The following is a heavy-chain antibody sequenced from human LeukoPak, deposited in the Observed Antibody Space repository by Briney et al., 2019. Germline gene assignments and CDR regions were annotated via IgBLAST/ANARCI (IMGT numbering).Heavy chain of an antibody. Sequence: ASVKDSCKTSGYTFPSYDINWVRQATGQGLEGMGWMNPNSGNTGYTQKFQGRVTISRNTTITTAYMELSSLRSEDTGVYYCARGPKWTGSYYYFDYWGQGTLVTVSS. CDR1: GYTFPSYD. CDR3: ARGPKWTGSYYYFDY. V-gene: IGHV1-8*01. D-gene: IGHD1-26*01. J-gene: IGHJ4*02. CDR2: MNPNSGNT.